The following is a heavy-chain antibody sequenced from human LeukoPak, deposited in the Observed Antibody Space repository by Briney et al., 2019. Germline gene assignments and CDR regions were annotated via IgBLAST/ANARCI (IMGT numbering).Heavy chain of an antibody. Sequence: ASVTVSCKASGYTFTSYGISWVRQAPGQGLEWMGWISAYNGNTNYARKLQGRVTMTTDTSTSTAYMELRSLRSDDTAVYYCARESFRRYCSGGSCYPDDYWGQGTLVTVSS. CDR3: ARESFRRYCSGGSCYPDDY. J-gene: IGHJ4*02. V-gene: IGHV1-18*01. CDR2: ISAYNGNT. CDR1: GYTFTSYG. D-gene: IGHD2-15*01.